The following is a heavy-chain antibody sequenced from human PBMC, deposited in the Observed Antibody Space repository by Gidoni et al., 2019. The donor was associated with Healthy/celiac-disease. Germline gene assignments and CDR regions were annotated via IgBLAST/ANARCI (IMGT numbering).Heavy chain of an antibody. V-gene: IGHV3-33*01. CDR2: IWDDGSNK. Sequence: QVPLVESGGGVVQPGRYLSLSCAASGLPFVSSGMPWVRPAPGKGLGGVSGIWDDGSNKYYADSVKVRFTISRDKSKNTLYLQMNSLRAEDTDVYYCAREDCSSTSCSSWVGDYYYCVDVLGKGTTVTVSS. D-gene: IGHD2-2*01. CDR3: AREDCSSTSCSSWVGDYYYCVDV. J-gene: IGHJ6*03. CDR1: GLPFVSSG.